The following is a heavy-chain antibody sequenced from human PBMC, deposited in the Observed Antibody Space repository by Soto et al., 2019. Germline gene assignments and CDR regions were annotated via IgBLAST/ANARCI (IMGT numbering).Heavy chain of an antibody. V-gene: IGHV1-2*02. Sequence: ASVKVSCKASGYTFTGYYIHWVRQAPGQGLEWMGYINPNSGGTKYAPRFQGRVTMTSDTSIRTAYMDLNNLRSDDTAVYYCARGGVTILAPLPWGPGTLVTVSS. J-gene: IGHJ5*02. CDR2: INPNSGGT. D-gene: IGHD3-3*01. CDR3: ARGGVTILAPLP. CDR1: GYTFTGYY.